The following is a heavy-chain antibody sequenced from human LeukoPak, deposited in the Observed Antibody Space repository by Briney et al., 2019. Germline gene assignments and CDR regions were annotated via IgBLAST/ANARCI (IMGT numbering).Heavy chain of an antibody. Sequence: PGGSLRLSCTASGFTFNNYAMYWVRRAPRKGLEWVAGIFGSGGSAHYADSVKGRFTISRDNSKNTVYLQMDSLRGEDTALYYCTKTTTGYSSGQYPGWPADHWGQGALVTVSS. CDR2: IFGSGGSA. CDR1: GFTFNNYA. CDR3: TKTTTGYSSGQYPGWPADH. J-gene: IGHJ4*02. D-gene: IGHD3-22*01. V-gene: IGHV3-23*01.